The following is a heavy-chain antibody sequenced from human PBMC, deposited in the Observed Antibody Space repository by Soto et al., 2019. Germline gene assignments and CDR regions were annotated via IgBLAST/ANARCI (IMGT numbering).Heavy chain of an antibody. CDR2: ISPGSRYP. D-gene: IGHD2-15*01. Sequence: QVQLVESGGGLVTPGGSLRLSCASSGFTFSDYYMSWIRQAPGKGLEWLSYISPGSRYPAYADSVKGRFTISRDNARRSLSRPMTSLTVEDTASYYCVRGGGGGLFDPWGQRSMVTVSS. CDR3: VRGGGGGLFDP. J-gene: IGHJ5*02. V-gene: IGHV3-11*06. CDR1: GFTFSDYY.